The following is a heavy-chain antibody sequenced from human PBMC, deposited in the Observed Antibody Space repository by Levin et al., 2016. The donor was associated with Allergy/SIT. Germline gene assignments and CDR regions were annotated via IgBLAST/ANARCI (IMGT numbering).Heavy chain of an antibody. Sequence: GESLKISCAASGFTFSSYWMSWVRQAPGKGLEWVAVIWYDGSNKYYADSVKGRFTISRDNSKNTLYLQMNSLRAEDTAVYYCARAAAGRSYYYYYGMDVWGQGTTVTVSS. J-gene: IGHJ6*02. CDR3: ARAAAGRSYYYYYGMDV. V-gene: IGHV3-33*08. CDR1: GFTFSSYW. CDR2: IWYDGSNK. D-gene: IGHD6-13*01.